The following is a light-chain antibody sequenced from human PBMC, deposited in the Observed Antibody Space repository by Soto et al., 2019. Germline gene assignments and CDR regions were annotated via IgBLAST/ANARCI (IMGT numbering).Light chain of an antibody. CDR1: QSIASSY. J-gene: IGKJ2*01. CDR2: GAS. Sequence: EIVLTQSPGTLSLSPGERATLSCRASQSIASSYLTWYQHKPGQAPRLLIYGASSRATGIPDRFSGSGSGTDFTLTISRLEPEDFAVYYCQLYGSSSYTFGQGTQLEIK. CDR3: QLYGSSSYT. V-gene: IGKV3-20*01.